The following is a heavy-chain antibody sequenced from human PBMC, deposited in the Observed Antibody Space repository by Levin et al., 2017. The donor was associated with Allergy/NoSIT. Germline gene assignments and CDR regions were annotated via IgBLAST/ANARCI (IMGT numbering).Heavy chain of an antibody. CDR1: GGSISSGGYY. CDR2: IYYSGST. D-gene: IGHD3-9*01. V-gene: IGHV4-31*03. Sequence: SCTVSGGSISSGGYYWSWIRQHPGKGLEWIGYIYYSGSTYYNPSLKSRVTISVDTSKNQFSLKLSSVTAADTAVYYCAGESGGDGYFDWFHAFDIWGQGTMVTVSS. J-gene: IGHJ3*02. CDR3: AGESGGDGYFDWFHAFDI.